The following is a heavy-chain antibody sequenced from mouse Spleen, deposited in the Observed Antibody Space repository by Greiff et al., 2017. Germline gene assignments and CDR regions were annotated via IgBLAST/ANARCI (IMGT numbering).Heavy chain of an antibody. D-gene: IGHD2-3*01. CDR2: INPSNGGT. J-gene: IGHJ3*01. CDR1: GYTFTSYW. Sequence: VQLQQPGTELVKPGASVKLSCKASGYTFTSYWMHWVKQRPGQGLEWIGNINPSNGGTNYNEKFKTKATLTVDKSSSTAYMQLSSLTSEDSAVYYCARDGGYYFASAYWGQGTLVTVSA. CDR3: ARDGGYYFASAY. V-gene: IGHV1-53*01.